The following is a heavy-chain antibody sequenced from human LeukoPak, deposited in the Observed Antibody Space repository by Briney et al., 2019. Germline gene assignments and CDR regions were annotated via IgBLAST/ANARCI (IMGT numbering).Heavy chain of an antibody. V-gene: IGHV3-23*01. D-gene: IGHD6-19*01. CDR3: AKDRGFGYSSGWYSV. Sequence: GGSLRLSCAASGFTFSSYAMSWVRQAPGKGLEWVSAISGSGGSTYYADSVKGRFTISRDNSKNTLYLQMNSLRAEDTAVYYCAKDRGFGYSSGWYSVWGQGTLVTVSS. CDR1: GFTFSSYA. CDR2: ISGSGGST. J-gene: IGHJ4*02.